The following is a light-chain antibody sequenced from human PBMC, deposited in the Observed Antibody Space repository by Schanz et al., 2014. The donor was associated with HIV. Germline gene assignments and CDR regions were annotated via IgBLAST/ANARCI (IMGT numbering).Light chain of an antibody. CDR1: SSDGGRSHY. Sequence: QSALTQPASGGGSPGQSIKREGKGSSSDGGRSHYVSRYQQHPGKAPKLMIYDVSNRPSGVSNRFSGSKSGNTASLTISGLQAEDEADYYCSSSPIFSTVVFGGGTKVTVL. J-gene: IGLJ2*01. CDR2: DVS. V-gene: IGLV2-14*01. CDR3: SSSPIFSTVV.